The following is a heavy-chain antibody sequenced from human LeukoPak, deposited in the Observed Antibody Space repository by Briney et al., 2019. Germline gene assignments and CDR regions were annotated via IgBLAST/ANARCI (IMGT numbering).Heavy chain of an antibody. Sequence: GSLRLSCAASGFTFRDFGMHWVRQAPGKGLEWVAFIRNDGSKDYYPDSVKGRFTISRDNSRTTLYLQMHSLRIEDAAVYYCVKGGSSSHNWFDPWGQGILVTVSS. D-gene: IGHD6-13*01. CDR1: GFTFRDFG. J-gene: IGHJ5*02. CDR2: IRNDGSKD. V-gene: IGHV3-30*02. CDR3: VKGGSSSHNWFDP.